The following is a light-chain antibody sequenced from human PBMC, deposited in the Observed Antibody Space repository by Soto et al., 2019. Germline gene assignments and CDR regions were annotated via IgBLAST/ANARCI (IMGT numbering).Light chain of an antibody. CDR2: GAS. J-gene: IGKJ1*01. CDR1: QSVNNNF. CDR3: HQYDTSPRT. V-gene: IGKV3-20*01. Sequence: ETVLTQSPGALSLSAGERATVSCRASQSVNNNFLAWYQLRPGQAPRLLISGASSRATGIPARFSGSGSGTDFTLTISRLEPEDFAVYYCHQYDTSPRTFGQGTKVDIK.